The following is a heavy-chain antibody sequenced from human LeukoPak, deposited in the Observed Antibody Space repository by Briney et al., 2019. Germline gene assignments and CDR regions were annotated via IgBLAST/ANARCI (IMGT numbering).Heavy chain of an antibody. CDR3: ARCSADYDYVWGSYRQTEFDY. CDR1: GYTFTGYY. Sequence: ASVKVSCKASGYTFTGYYMHWVRQAPGQGLEWMGWINPNSGGTNYAQKFQGRVTMTRDTSISTAYMELSRLRSDDTAVYYCARCSADYDYVWGSYRQTEFDYWGQGTLVTVSS. J-gene: IGHJ4*02. D-gene: IGHD3-16*02. CDR2: INPNSGGT. V-gene: IGHV1-2*02.